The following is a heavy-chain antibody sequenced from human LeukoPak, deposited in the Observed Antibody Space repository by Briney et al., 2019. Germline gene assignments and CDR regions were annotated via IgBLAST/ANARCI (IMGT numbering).Heavy chain of an antibody. J-gene: IGHJ6*02. D-gene: IGHD2-2*01. CDR3: ARGGTRSYCSSTSCYAISRYYYYGMDV. Sequence: SETLSLTCTVSGGSISSYYWSWIRQPPGKGLEWIGYIYYSGSTNYNPSLKSRVTISVDTSKNQFSLKLSSVTAADTAVYYCARGGTRSYCSSTSCYAISRYYYYGMDVWGQGTTVTVSS. V-gene: IGHV4-59*01. CDR2: IYYSGST. CDR1: GGSISSYY.